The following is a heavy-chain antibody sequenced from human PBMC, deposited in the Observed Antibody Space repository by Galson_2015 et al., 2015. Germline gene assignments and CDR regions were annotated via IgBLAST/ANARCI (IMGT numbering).Heavy chain of an antibody. CDR2: IIPIFGTA. D-gene: IGHD2-15*01. V-gene: IGHV1-69*13. CDR1: GGTFSSYA. J-gene: IGHJ4*02. CDR3: ARDGYCSGGSCYPFDY. Sequence: SVKVSCKASGGTFSSYAISWVRQAPGQGLEWMGGIIPIFGTANYAQKFQGRVTITADESTNTAYMELSSLRSEDTAVYYCARDGYCSGGSCYPFDYWGQGTLVTVSS.